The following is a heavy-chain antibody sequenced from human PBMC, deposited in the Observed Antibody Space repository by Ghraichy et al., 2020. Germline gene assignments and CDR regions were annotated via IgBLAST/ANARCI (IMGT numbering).Heavy chain of an antibody. CDR3: ARRVFWTGYSAADDAFDI. V-gene: IGHV4-4*02. Sequence: SETLSLTCAVSGGSISSSNWWSWVRQPPGKGLEWIGEIYHSGSTNYNPSLKSRVTISVDKSKNQFSLKLSSVTAADTAVYYCARRVFWTGYSAADDAFDIWGQGTMVTVSS. D-gene: IGHD3/OR15-3a*01. CDR2: IYHSGST. CDR1: GGSISSSNW. J-gene: IGHJ3*02.